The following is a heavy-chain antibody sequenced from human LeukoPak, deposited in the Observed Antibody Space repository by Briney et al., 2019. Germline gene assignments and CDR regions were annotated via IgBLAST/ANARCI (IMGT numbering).Heavy chain of an antibody. CDR3: SRAPPRHSSSWTGPFDY. CDR2: ISSSSSYI. V-gene: IGHV3-21*01. CDR1: GFTFSSYS. Sequence: GGSLTLSCAASGFTFSSYSMNWVRHAPGKGLEWVSSISSSSSYIYYADSVKGRFTISRDNAKNSLYLKMNSLRAEDTAVYYCSRAPPRHSSSWTGPFDYWGQGTLVTVSS. D-gene: IGHD6-13*01. J-gene: IGHJ4*02.